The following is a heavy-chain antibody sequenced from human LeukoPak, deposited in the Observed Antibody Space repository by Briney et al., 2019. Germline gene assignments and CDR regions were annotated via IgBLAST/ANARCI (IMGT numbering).Heavy chain of an antibody. CDR3: ARDRGCDY. D-gene: IGHD3-10*01. J-gene: IGHJ4*02. V-gene: IGHV3-7*01. CDR2: IKQDGSEK. Sequence: GVSLRLSCTASGVTFSSYWMSWVRQAPGKGLEWVANIKQDGSEKYYVDSVKGRFTISRDNAKNTLYLQMNSLRAEDTAVYYCARDRGCDYWGQGTLVTVSS. CDR1: GVTFSSYW.